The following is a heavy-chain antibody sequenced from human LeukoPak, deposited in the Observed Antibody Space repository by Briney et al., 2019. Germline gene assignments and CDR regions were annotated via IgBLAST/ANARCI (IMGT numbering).Heavy chain of an antibody. CDR2: IYYSGST. J-gene: IGHJ4*02. V-gene: IGHV4-31*03. Sequence: SETLSLTCTLSGDSISSGRYFWRWIRQHPGKGLEWFGYIYYSGSTYYNPSLKSRVPISVDTSKTLSSLKLRSVTAADTAVYYCAREGDSSSSSYYFDYWGQGTLVTVSS. D-gene: IGHD6-6*01. CDR3: AREGDSSSSSYYFDY. CDR1: GDSISSGRYF.